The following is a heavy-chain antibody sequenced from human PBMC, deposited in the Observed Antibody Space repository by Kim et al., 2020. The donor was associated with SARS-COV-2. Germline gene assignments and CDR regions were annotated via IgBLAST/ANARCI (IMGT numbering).Heavy chain of an antibody. J-gene: IGHJ3*01. CDR2: IRSRVYSYAT. V-gene: IGHV3-73*01. CDR1: GFTFSDSP. CDR3: TRIPGTTLAFLDAFDV. D-gene: IGHD1-1*01. Sequence: GGSLRLSCAASGFTFSDSPRHWVRQASGKGLEWVGRIRSRVYSYATSYAASPQGRFTISRDDSESTAYLQLNSLKTEDTGVYYCTRIPGTTLAFLDAFDVWGQGTLVTVSS.